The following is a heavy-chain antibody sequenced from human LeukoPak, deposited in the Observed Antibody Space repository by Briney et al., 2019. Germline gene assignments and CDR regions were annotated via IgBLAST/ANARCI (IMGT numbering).Heavy chain of an antibody. CDR3: ATGGGGPRYRD. J-gene: IGHJ4*02. CDR2: INHSGST. V-gene: IGHV4-34*01. Sequence: SETLSLTCAVYGGSFSGYYWTWIRQPPGKGLEWIGEINHSGSTNYNPSLKSRLTISVDTSKNQFSLKLSSVTAADTAVYYCATGGGGPRYRDWGQGTLVTVSS. CDR1: GGSFSGYY. D-gene: IGHD5-18*01.